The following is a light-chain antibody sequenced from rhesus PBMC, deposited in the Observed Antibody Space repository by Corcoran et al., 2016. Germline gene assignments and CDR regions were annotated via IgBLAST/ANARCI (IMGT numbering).Light chain of an antibody. CDR1: QDITND. J-gene: IGKJ1*01. CDR2: ESS. Sequence: DIQMTQSPSSLSASVGDRVAITCWASQDITNDLAWYQQKQGETPKLLIFESSTLQSGIPSRVRGSGSGTDVTLTINSLQSEDFATYFCQHYNSAPWTFGKGTKVEIK. CDR3: QHYNSAPWT. V-gene: IGKV1-25*01.